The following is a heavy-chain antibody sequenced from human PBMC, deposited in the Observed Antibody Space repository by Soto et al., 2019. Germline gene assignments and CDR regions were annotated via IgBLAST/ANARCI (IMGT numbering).Heavy chain of an antibody. D-gene: IGHD3-10*01. CDR3: ASLRDSYGMDV. Sequence: QVQLVESGGGVVQPGRSLRLSCAASGFTFSSYSMHWVRQAPGKGLEWVAVIWYDGSNKYYADSVKGRFTISRDNSKNTLYLQMNSLRAEDTAVYYCASLRDSYGMDVWGQGTTVTVSS. CDR1: GFTFSSYS. V-gene: IGHV3-33*01. J-gene: IGHJ6*02. CDR2: IWYDGSNK.